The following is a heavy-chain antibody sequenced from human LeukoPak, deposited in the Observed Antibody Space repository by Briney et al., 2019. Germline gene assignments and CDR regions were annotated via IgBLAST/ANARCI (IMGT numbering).Heavy chain of an antibody. CDR3: ARGKLTHGDYVAVDY. CDR2: MNPKSANA. CDR1: GYTFISYD. V-gene: IGHV1-8*01. D-gene: IGHD4-17*01. Sequence: ASVKVSCKASGYTFISYDMNWVRQATRQGLEWMGWMNPKSANAGYAQKFQGRVSMTRDTSMSTAYMELSGLTSGDTAVYYCARGKLTHGDYVAVDYWGQGTLVTVSS. J-gene: IGHJ4*02.